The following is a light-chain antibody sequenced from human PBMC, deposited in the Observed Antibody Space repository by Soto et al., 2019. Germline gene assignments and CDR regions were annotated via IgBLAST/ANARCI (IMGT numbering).Light chain of an antibody. V-gene: IGKV1-33*01. J-gene: IGKJ4*01. CDR2: DAS. CDR1: QDISKY. Sequence: DIQMTQSPSSLSASVGDRVTITCLASQDISKYLNWYQQKSGKPPKLLINDASNLEPGVPSRFSGSGSGTVIALTISSLQPEDIATYYCQQYDSRLYPLIFGGGTTVEIK. CDR3: QQYDSRLYPLI.